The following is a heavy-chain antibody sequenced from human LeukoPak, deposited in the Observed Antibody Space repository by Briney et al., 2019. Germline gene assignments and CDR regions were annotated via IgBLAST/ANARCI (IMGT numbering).Heavy chain of an antibody. J-gene: IGHJ5*02. D-gene: IGHD4-23*01. CDR1: GGSFSGYY. CDR2: IYYSGST. Sequence: PSETLSLTCAVYGGSFSGYYWSWIRQPPGKGLEWIGYIYYSGSTNYNPSLKSRVTISVDTSKNQFSLKLSSVTAEDTAVYYCARDNSVEDTAWWFDPWGQGTLVTVSS. V-gene: IGHV4-59*01. CDR3: ARDNSVEDTAWWFDP.